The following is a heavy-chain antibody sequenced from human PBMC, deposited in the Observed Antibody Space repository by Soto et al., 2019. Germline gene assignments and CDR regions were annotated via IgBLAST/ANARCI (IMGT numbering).Heavy chain of an antibody. CDR2: IYSGGST. Sequence: PGGSLRLSCAASGLTVSSNYMTWVRQAPGKGLEWVSVIYSGGSTYYADSVKGRFTISRDNSKNTLHLQMNSLRAEDTAVYYCARGFNRIDYWGQGTLVTVSS. CDR1: GLTVSSNY. V-gene: IGHV3-53*01. J-gene: IGHJ4*02. CDR3: ARGFNRIDY.